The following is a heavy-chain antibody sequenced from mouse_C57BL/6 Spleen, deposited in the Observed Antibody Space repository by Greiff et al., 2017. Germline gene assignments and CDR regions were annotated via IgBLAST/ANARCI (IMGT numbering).Heavy chain of an antibody. V-gene: IGHV6-3*01. J-gene: IGHJ3*01. Sequence: DVHLVEPGGGFVQPGGSMKLSCVASGFTFSNYWMNWVRQSPEKGLEWVAQIRLKSDNYATHYAESVKGRFTISRDDSKSSVYLQMNNLRAEDTGIYYCTGGGYYAPLRYWGQGTLVTVSA. D-gene: IGHD1-1*01. CDR2: IRLKSDNYAT. CDR1: GFTFSNYW. CDR3: TGGGYYAPLRY.